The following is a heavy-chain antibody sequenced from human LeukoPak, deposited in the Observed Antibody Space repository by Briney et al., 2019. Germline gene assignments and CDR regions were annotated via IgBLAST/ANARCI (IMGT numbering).Heavy chain of an antibody. CDR1: GYTFTGYY. CDR3: AREGGYCSSTSCLNWIDP. CDR2: INPNSGGT. V-gene: IGHV1-2*02. D-gene: IGHD2-2*01. J-gene: IGHJ5*02. Sequence: GASVKVSCKASGYTFTGYYMHWVRQAPGQGLGWMGWINPNSGGTNYAQKFQGRVTMTRDTSISTAYMELSRLRSDDTAVYYCAREGGYCSSTSCLNWIDPWGQGTLVTVSS.